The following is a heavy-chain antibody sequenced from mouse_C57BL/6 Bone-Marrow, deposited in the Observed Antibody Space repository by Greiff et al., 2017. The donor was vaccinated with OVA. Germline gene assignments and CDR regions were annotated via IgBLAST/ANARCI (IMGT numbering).Heavy chain of an antibody. Sequence: VQLLQSGAELARPGASVKLSCKASGYTFTSYGISWVKQRTGQGLEWIGEIYPRSGNTYYNEKFKGKATLTADKSSSTAYMELRSLTSEDSAVFFGARYRNYYASSYGYWGQGTTRTVSA. CDR3: ARYRNYYASSYGY. CDR2: IYPRSGNT. D-gene: IGHD1-1*01. V-gene: IGHV1-81*01. CDR1: GYTFTSYG. J-gene: IGHJ2*01.